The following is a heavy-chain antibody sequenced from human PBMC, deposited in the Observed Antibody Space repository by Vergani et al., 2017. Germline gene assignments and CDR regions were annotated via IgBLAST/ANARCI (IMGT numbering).Heavy chain of an antibody. D-gene: IGHD3-10*01. CDR1: GFTFSSYA. Sequence: QVQLVESGGGVVQPGRSLRLSCAASGFTFSSYAMHWVRQAPGKGLEWVAVISYDGSNKCYADSVKGRFTISRDNSKNTLYLQMNSLRAEDTAVYYCARDKPPEAGFGELLSNGFDYWGQGTLVTVSS. CDR3: ARDKPPEAGFGELLSNGFDY. CDR2: ISYDGSNK. V-gene: IGHV3-30-3*01. J-gene: IGHJ4*02.